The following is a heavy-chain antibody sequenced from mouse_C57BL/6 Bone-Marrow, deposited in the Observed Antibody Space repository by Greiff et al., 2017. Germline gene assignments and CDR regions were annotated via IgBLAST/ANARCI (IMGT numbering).Heavy chain of an antibody. J-gene: IGHJ2*01. CDR3: ERRSLYYVDY. Sequence: QVQLQQPGAELVKPGASVKLSCKASGYSFTSYWMHWVKQRPGQGLEWIGMIHPNSGSTNYNEKFKSKATLTVDKSSSTAYMQLSSLTSEDSAVYYCERRSLYYVDYWGQGTTLTVSS. V-gene: IGHV1-64*01. CDR2: IHPNSGST. CDR1: GYSFTSYW.